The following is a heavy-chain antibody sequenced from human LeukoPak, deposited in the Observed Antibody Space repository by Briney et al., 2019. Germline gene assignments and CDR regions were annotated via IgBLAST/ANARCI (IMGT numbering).Heavy chain of an antibody. CDR1: GGTFSSYA. D-gene: IGHD6-13*01. CDR2: IIPIFGTA. Sequence: GASVKVSCKASGGTFSSYAISWVRQAPGQGLEWMGGIIPIFGTANYAQKFQGRVTITADESTSTAYMELSSLRSEDTAVYYCAREQIRSRHHYYYYYGMDVWGQGTTVTVSS. CDR3: AREQIRSRHHYYYYYGMDV. V-gene: IGHV1-69*13. J-gene: IGHJ6*02.